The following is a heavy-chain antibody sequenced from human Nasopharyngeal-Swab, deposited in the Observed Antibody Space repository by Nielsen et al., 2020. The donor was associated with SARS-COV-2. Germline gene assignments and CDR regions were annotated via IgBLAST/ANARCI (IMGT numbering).Heavy chain of an antibody. CDR1: GFTFSSYW. D-gene: IGHD3-10*02. J-gene: IGHJ4*02. CDR3: ARVGRLRSEFDY. CDR2: IKQDGSEK. Sequence: GESLQISCAASGFTFSSYWMSSVRQAPGKGLEWVANIKQDGSEKYYVDSVKGRFTISRDNAKNSLYLQMNSLRAEDTAVYYCARVGRLRSEFDYWGQGTLVTVSS. V-gene: IGHV3-7*01.